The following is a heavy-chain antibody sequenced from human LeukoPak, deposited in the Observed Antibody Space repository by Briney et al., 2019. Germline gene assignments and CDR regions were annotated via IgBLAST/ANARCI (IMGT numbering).Heavy chain of an antibody. J-gene: IGHJ2*01. CDR1: GFTFNRYG. CDR3: ARAAYSSTWYSRYFDL. D-gene: IGHD6-13*01. Sequence: PGGSLRLSCAASGFTFNRYGMSWVRQAPGKGLEWVSAISGSGGTTYYADSVKGRFTISRENAKNSLYLQMNSLRAGDTAVYYCARAAYSSTWYSRYFDLWGRGALVTVSS. V-gene: IGHV3-23*01. CDR2: ISGSGGTT.